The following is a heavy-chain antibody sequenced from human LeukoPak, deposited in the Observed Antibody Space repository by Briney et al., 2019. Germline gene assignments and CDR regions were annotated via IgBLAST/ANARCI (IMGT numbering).Heavy chain of an antibody. CDR1: GFAVGSNY. Sequence: PGGSLRLSCVASGFAVGSNYMSWVRQAPGKGLEWVSLIYSGGAIRYADSVKGRFTISRDSSKNTLFLQMNDLTVEDTARYYCARRPGNWGQGILVTDSS. D-gene: IGHD1-14*01. CDR3: ARRPGN. J-gene: IGHJ4*02. CDR2: IYSGGAI. V-gene: IGHV3-53*01.